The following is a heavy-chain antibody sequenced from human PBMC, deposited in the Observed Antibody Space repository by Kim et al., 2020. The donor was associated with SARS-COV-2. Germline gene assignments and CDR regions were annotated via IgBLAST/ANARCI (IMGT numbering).Heavy chain of an antibody. CDR1: GGSFSGYY. Sequence: SETLSLTCAVYGGSFSGYYWSWIRQPPGKGLEWIGEINHSGSTNYNPSLKSRVTISVDTSKNQFSLKLSSVTAADTAVYYCARGGGRRGFQHWGQGTLVT. D-gene: IGHD1-26*01. CDR2: INHSGST. V-gene: IGHV4-34*01. CDR3: ARGGGRRGFQH. J-gene: IGHJ1*01.